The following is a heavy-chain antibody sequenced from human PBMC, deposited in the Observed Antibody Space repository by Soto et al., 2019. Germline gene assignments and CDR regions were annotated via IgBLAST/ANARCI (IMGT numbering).Heavy chain of an antibody. CDR1: GYTFTSYG. CDR2: ISTYDGDT. D-gene: IGHD5-12*01. V-gene: IGHV1-18*01. CDR3: ARGQANRNTGYDYFDY. Sequence: ASVKVSCKASGYTFTSYGVTWVRQAPGQGLEWMGWISTYDGDTRYAQRLQGRVTMTTDTSTSTAYMELRSLRSDDTAVYYCARGQANRNTGYDYFDYWGQGTLVTVSS. J-gene: IGHJ4*02.